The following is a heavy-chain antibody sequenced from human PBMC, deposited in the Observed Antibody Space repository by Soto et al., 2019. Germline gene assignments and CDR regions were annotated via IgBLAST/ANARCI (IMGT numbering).Heavy chain of an antibody. J-gene: IGHJ4*02. Sequence: ETLSLTCTVSGGSISSSSYYWGWIRQPPGKGLEWIGSIYYSGSTYYNPSLKSRVTISVDTSKNQFSLKLSSVTAADTAVYYCARRGFWSGYYYFDYWGQGTLVTVSS. V-gene: IGHV4-39*01. CDR3: ARRGFWSGYYYFDY. CDR1: GGSISSSSYY. D-gene: IGHD3-3*01. CDR2: IYYSGST.